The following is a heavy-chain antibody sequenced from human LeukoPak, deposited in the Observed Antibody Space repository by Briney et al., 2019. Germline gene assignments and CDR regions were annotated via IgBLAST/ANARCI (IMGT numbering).Heavy chain of an antibody. Sequence: ASVKVSCKASGYTFTGYYMHWVRQAPGQGLEWVGWINSNNGGTSYAQKFQGRVTMTRNTSISTAYMELSSLRSEDTAVYYCAFVPPLYDSSGYPLWGQGTMVTVSS. CDR1: GYTFTGYY. J-gene: IGHJ3*01. D-gene: IGHD3-22*01. CDR3: AFVPPLYDSSGYPL. V-gene: IGHV1-2*02. CDR2: INSNNGGT.